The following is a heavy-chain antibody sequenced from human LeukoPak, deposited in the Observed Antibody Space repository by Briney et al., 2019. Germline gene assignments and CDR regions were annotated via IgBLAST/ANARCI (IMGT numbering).Heavy chain of an antibody. J-gene: IGHJ4*02. CDR2: IYYSGST. D-gene: IGHD3-22*01. V-gene: IGHV4-31*03. CDR1: GGSISSGGYY. CDR3: ARDRLDYYDSSGYYFGFDY. Sequence: PSETLSLTCTVSGGSISSGGYYWRWIRQHPGKGLEWIGYIYYSGSTYYNPSLKSRVTMSVDTSKNQFSLKLSSVTAADTAVYYCARDRLDYYDSSGYYFGFDYWGQGTLVTVSS.